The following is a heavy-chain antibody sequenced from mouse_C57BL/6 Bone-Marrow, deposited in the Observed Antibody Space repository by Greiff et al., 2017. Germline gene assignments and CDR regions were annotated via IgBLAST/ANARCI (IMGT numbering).Heavy chain of an antibody. V-gene: IGHV5-15*01. D-gene: IGHD3-2*02. CDR2: ISNLAYSI. CDR3: ARRGQLRPHYYAIGY. J-gene: IGHJ4*01. Sequence: EVQLMESGGGLVQPGGSLKLSCAASGFTFSDYGMAWVRQAPRKGPAWVAFISNLAYSIYYADTVTGRFTISREKAKNTLYLEMCSLRSEDTAMYYSARRGQLRPHYYAIGYWGQGTSVTVSA. CDR1: GFTFSDYG.